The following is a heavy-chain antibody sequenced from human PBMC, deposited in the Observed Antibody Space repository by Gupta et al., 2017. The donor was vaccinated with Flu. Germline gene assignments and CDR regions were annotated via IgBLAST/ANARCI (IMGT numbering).Heavy chain of an antibody. J-gene: IGHJ4*02. CDR2: ISRLSRYI. CDR1: GFTFSRYT. V-gene: IGHV3-21*01. D-gene: IGHD4-17*01. CDR3: ARDKGRVTTVIGSPFDY. Sequence: EVQLVESGGGRVKPGESLRLSCAASGFTFSRYTMNWVRQAPGKGLEWVSSISRLSRYIYYADSLKGRFTISRDNAKNSLYLQMNRLRAEDTAVYYCARDKGRVTTVIGSPFDYWGQGTLVTDSS.